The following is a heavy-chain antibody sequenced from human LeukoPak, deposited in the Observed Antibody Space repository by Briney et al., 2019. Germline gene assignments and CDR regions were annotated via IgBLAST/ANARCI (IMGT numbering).Heavy chain of an antibody. J-gene: IGHJ4*02. CDR3: ATVFFTIFAFDY. CDR1: GFTFSSYA. D-gene: IGHD3-3*01. Sequence: GGSLRLSCAASGFTFSSYAMHRVRQAPGKGLEWVAVISYDGSNKYYADSVKGRFTISRDNSKNTLYLQMNSLRAEDTAVYYCATVFFTIFAFDYWGQGTLVTVSS. V-gene: IGHV3-30-3*01. CDR2: ISYDGSNK.